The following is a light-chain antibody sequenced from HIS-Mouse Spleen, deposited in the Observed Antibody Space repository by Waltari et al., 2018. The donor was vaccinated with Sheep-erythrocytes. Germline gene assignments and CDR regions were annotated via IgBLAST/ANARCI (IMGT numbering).Light chain of an antibody. CDR1: SSAVGGYTS. V-gene: IGLV2-11*01. CDR2: DVS. CDR3: CSYAGSYNHV. Sequence: QSALTQPRSVSGSPGQSVTISCTGTSSAVGGYTSVSWYQQHPGKAPKLMIYDVSKRPSGVPDRFSGSKSGNTASLTISGLQAEDEADYYCCSYAGSYNHVFATGTKVTVL. J-gene: IGLJ1*01.